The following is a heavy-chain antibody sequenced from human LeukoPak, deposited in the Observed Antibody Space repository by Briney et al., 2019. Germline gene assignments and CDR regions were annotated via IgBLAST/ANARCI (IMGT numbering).Heavy chain of an antibody. CDR3: ARMRDWFDP. Sequence: SETLSLTCTASGGSISSSTYYWGWIRQPPGKGLEWIGTIYYSGSTYYNPSLKSRVTISVDTSKNQFSLKLGSVTAADTAVYYCARMRDWFDPWGQGTLVTVSS. J-gene: IGHJ5*02. CDR1: GGSISSSTYY. V-gene: IGHV4-39*07. CDR2: IYYSGST.